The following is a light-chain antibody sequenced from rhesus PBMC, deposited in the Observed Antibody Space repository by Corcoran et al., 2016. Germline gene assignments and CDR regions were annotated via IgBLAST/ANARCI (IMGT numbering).Light chain of an antibody. CDR1: QSVSSY. CDR2: GAS. J-gene: IGKJ1*01. CDR3: YKHSSGWT. Sequence: QVILTQSPATLSLSPGERATLSCRASQSVSSYLAWYQQKPGQAPRLLIYGASSRATGIPDRFSGSGAGTDFTLTISSLEPEDVGDYHCYKHSSGWTFGQGTKVEIK. V-gene: IGKV3-10*01.